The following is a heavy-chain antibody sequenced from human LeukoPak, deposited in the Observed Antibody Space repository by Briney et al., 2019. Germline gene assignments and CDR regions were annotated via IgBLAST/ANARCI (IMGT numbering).Heavy chain of an antibody. Sequence: GGSLRPSCAASGFTFSNYVMHWVRQAPGKGLEWVAVLSHEGSRTSYADSVKGRFTISRDNSKNTLYLQMDSLRAEDTAVYCCARDGEYSGIYYWYFDLWGRGTLVTVSS. J-gene: IGHJ2*01. D-gene: IGHD1-26*01. V-gene: IGHV3-30-3*01. CDR1: GFTFSNYV. CDR2: LSHEGSRT. CDR3: ARDGEYSGIYYWYFDL.